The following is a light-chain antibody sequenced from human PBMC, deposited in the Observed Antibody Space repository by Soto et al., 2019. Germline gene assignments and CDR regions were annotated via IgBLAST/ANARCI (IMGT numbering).Light chain of an antibody. CDR3: HQYQPPWT. CDR1: QRISSW. J-gene: IGKJ1*01. Sequence: IKVNHSRSAVSRAGEECSSLSCRAIQRISSWLAWYQQKPGKAPKLLIYDVSSLESGVPSRFSGSGSGTEFTLTIGSLHADESATYFSHQYQPPWTIGQGTKVDIK. V-gene: IGKV1-5*01. CDR2: DVS.